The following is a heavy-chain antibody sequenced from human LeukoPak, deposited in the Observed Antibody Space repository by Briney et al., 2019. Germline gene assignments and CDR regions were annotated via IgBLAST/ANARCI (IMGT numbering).Heavy chain of an antibody. CDR3: ARGGGYSSSSPLGDY. V-gene: IGHV1-2*02. J-gene: IGHJ4*02. D-gene: IGHD6-6*01. CDR2: INPNSGGT. CDR1: GYTFTGYY. Sequence: GASVKVSCKASGYTFTGYYMHWVRQAPGQGLEWMGWINPNSGGTNYAQKFQGRVTMTRDTSISTAYMELSRLRSADTAVYYCARGGGYSSSSPLGDYWGQGTLVTVSS.